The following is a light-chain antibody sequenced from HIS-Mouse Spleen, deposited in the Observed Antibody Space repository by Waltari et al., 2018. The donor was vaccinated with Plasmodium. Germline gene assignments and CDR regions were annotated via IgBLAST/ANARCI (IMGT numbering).Light chain of an antibody. Sequence: SSELTQDPAVSVALGQTVRIPCQGASLSSYYASWYQQKPGQAPVLVIYGKNNRPSGIPDRFSGSSSGNTASLTITGAQAEDEADYYCNSRDSSGTHGVFGGGTKLTVL. CDR1: SLSSYY. CDR3: NSRDSSGTHGV. J-gene: IGLJ2*01. CDR2: GKN. V-gene: IGLV3-19*01.